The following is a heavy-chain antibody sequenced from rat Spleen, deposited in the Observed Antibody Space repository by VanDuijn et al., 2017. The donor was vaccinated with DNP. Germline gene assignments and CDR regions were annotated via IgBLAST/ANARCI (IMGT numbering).Heavy chain of an antibody. CDR1: GFTFSNSD. J-gene: IGHJ2*01. Sequence: EVQLVESGGGLVQPGRSMKLSCAASGFTFSNSDMAWVRQAPTKGLEWVASISTSGGSTYYRDSVKGRFTISRDNAKSTLYLQMDSLRSEDTATYYCARHDSGDDWGQGVMVTVSS. CDR2: ISTSGGST. V-gene: IGHV5-25*01. D-gene: IGHD1-1*01. CDR3: ARHDSGDD.